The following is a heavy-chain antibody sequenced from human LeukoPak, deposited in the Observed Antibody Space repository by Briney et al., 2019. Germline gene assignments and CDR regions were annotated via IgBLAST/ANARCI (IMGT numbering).Heavy chain of an antibody. V-gene: IGHV1-2*02. CDR2: INPNSGGT. CDR1: GYTFTGHY. CDR3: ARGDGIVVVPAAPISYFDY. Sequence: ASVKVSCKASGYTFTGHYMHWVRQAPGQGLEWMGWINPNSGGTNYAQKFQGRVTMTRDTSISTAYMELSRLRSDDTAVYYCARGDGIVVVPAAPISYFDYWGQGTLVTVSS. J-gene: IGHJ4*02. D-gene: IGHD2-2*01.